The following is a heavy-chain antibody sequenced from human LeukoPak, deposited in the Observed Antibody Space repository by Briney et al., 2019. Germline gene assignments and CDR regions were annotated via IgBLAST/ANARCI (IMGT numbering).Heavy chain of an antibody. CDR3: AKGYGGWEIDY. D-gene: IGHD4-23*01. CDR2: ISWDGGST. V-gene: IGHV3-43*01. Sequence: GGSLRLSCEASGFNFDDYTMHWVRQAPGKGLEWVSLISWDGGSTYYADSVKGRFTISRDNSKNSLYLQMNSLRTEDTALYYCAKGYGGWEIDYWGQGTLVTVSS. CDR1: GFNFDDYT. J-gene: IGHJ4*02.